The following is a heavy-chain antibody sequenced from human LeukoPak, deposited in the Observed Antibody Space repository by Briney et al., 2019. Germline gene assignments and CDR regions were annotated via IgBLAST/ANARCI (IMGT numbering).Heavy chain of an antibody. CDR2: INPNSGGT. V-gene: IGHV1-2*02. J-gene: IGHJ4*02. Sequence: GASVKVSCKASGYTFTGFYIHWVRQAPGQGLEWMGWINPNSGGTNYAQKFQGRVTMARDTSISTAYMEVSRLRSDDTAVYYCARDGGDHQLVYNWGQGTLVTVSS. D-gene: IGHD2-2*02. CDR1: GYTFTGFY. CDR3: ARDGGDHQLVYN.